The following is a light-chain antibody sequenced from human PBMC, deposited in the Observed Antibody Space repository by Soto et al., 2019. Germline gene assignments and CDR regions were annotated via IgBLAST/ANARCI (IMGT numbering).Light chain of an antibody. J-gene: IGKJ1*01. CDR3: QQYDTFSWT. Sequence: DIQMTQSPSTLSVSLGDRITITCRASEDIDTSLAWFQQRPGKAPKVLIAGASGLMNGVPSTFSGSGSGTEFALTISSVQPDDFETYFCQQYDTFSWTLGQGTKVDI. CDR2: GAS. CDR1: EDIDTS. V-gene: IGKV1-5*01.